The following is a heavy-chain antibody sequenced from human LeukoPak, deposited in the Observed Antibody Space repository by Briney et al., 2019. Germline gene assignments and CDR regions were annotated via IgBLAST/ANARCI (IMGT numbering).Heavy chain of an antibody. V-gene: IGHV1-69*02. CDR1: GYTFTGYY. CDR2: IIPILGIA. Sequence: SVKVSCKASGYTFTGYYMHWVRQAPGQGLEWMGRIIPILGIANYAQKFQGRVTITADKSTSTAYMELSSLRSEDTAVYYCARYDSSVEYYYGMDVWGQGTTVTVSS. J-gene: IGHJ6*01. CDR3: ARYDSSVEYYYGMDV. D-gene: IGHD3-22*01.